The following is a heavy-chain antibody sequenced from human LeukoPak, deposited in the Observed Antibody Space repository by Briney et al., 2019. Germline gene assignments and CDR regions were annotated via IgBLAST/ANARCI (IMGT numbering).Heavy chain of an antibody. CDR1: GFTFSSYS. J-gene: IGHJ6*03. D-gene: IGHD1-1*01. CDR2: ISSSSSYI. Sequence: GGSLRLSCAASGFTFSSYSMNWVRQAPGKGLEWVSSISSSSSYIYYADSVQGRFTISRDNAKNSLYLQMNSLRAEDTAVYYCARELEVDYYMDVWGKGTTVTVSS. V-gene: IGHV3-21*01. CDR3: ARELEVDYYMDV.